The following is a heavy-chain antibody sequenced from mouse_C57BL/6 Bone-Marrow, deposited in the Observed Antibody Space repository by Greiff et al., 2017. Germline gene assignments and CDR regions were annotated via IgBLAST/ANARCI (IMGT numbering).Heavy chain of an antibody. Sequence: VQPQQSGAELMKPGASVKLSCMATVYTFTGYRIEWVKQRPGHGLDWIGEILPGSGSTNYNEKFKVKATSTADTPSNTAYMQLSSLTHEYSAIYHCARFRYYGSGLHWYFDVWGTGTTVTVSS. CDR2: ILPGSGST. CDR1: VYTFTGYR. J-gene: IGHJ1*03. CDR3: ARFRYYGSGLHWYFDV. D-gene: IGHD1-1*01. V-gene: IGHV1-9*01.